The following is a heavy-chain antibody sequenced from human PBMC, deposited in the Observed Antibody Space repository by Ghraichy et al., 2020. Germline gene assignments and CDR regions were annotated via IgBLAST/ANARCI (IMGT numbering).Heavy chain of an antibody. CDR3: ARGYYYGSGSFYGMDV. J-gene: IGHJ6*02. D-gene: IGHD3-10*01. CDR2: INHSGST. CDR1: GGSFSGYY. Sequence: SETLSLTCAVYGGSFSGYYWSWIRQPPGKGRGWIGEINHSGSTNYNPSLKSRVTISVDTSKNQFSLKLSSMTAADTAVYYCARGYYYGSGSFYGMDVWGQGTTVTVSS. V-gene: IGHV4-34*01.